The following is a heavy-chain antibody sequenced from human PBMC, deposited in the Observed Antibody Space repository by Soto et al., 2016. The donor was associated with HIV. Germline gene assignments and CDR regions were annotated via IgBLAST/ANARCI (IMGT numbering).Heavy chain of an antibody. Sequence: QVQLQQWGAGLLKPSDTMSLTCAVSGGSLSGYYWTWIRQPPGKGLEWIGEINDAGDTNYNPSLESRVIISVDTSKSQLSLRLTSVIAADTAVYYCVSRTRGWFDPWGQGPWSSSP. CDR2: INDAGDT. CDR1: GGSLSGYY. D-gene: IGHD3-10*01. J-gene: IGHJ5*02. V-gene: IGHV4-34*01. CDR3: VSRTRGWFDP.